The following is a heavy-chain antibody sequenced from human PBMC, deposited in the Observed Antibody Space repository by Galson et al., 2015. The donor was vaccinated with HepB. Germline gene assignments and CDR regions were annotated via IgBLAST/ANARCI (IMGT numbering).Heavy chain of an antibody. D-gene: IGHD1-20*01. CDR2: IIPIFGTA. J-gene: IGHJ6*02. V-gene: IGHV1-69*13. Sequence: SVKVSCKASGGTFSSYAISWVRQAPGQGLEWMGGIIPIFGTANYAQKFQGRVTITVDESTSTAYMELSSLRSEDTAVYYCARVKAPSHSGYNWNDANYYYYGMDVWGQGTTVTVSS. CDR3: ARVKAPSHSGYNWNDANYYYYGMDV. CDR1: GGTFSSYA.